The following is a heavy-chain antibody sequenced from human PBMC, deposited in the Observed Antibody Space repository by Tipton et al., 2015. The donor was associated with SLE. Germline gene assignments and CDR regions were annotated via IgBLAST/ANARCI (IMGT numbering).Heavy chain of an antibody. J-gene: IGHJ3*02. CDR1: GFTFSSYA. V-gene: IGHV3-23*01. Sequence: SLRLSCAASGFTFSSYAMSWVRQAPGKGLEWVSAISGSGGSTYYADSVKGRLTISRDNAKNSLYLQMNSLRAEDTAVYYCASGGSSSHDAFDIWGQGTMVTVSS. D-gene: IGHD6-13*01. CDR3: ASGGSSSHDAFDI. CDR2: ISGSGGST.